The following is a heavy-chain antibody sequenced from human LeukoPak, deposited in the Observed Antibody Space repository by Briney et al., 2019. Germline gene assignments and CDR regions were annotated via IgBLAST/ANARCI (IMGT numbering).Heavy chain of an antibody. CDR2: TRKKANSYTT. D-gene: IGHD1/OR15-1a*01. CDR3: TRSCTGTRLYYFDY. J-gene: IGHJ4*02. Sequence: GGSLSLSRTASGFTFSDYYMDWVRQAPGKGLEWVGRTRKKANSYTTEYAASVKGRFTISRDDSKNLLYLQMNSLTTADTAVYYCTRSCTGTRLYYFDYGGQGTLVTVSS. V-gene: IGHV3-72*01. CDR1: GFTFSDYY.